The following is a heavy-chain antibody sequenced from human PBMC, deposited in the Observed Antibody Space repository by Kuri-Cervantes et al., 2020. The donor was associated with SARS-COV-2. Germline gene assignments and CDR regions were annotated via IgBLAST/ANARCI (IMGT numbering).Heavy chain of an antibody. CDR3: ARVGDRTSTKFDY. Sequence: SETLSLTCTVSGGSISSYYWSWIRQPPGKGLEWIEYIYHSGSTYYNPSLKSRVTISVDRSKNQFSLKLSSVTAADTAVYYCARVGDRTSTKFDYWGQGTLVTVSS. J-gene: IGHJ4*02. V-gene: IGHV4-59*12. D-gene: IGHD4-17*01. CDR1: GGSISSYY. CDR2: IYHSGST.